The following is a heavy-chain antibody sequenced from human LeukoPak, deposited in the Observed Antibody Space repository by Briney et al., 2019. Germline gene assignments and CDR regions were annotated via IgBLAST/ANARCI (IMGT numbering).Heavy chain of an antibody. CDR3: ARGGSSSDPALDY. D-gene: IGHD6-6*01. Sequence: SETLSLTCTVSGGSISSYYWSWIRQPPGKGLEWIGYIYYSGSTNYNPSLKSRVTISVDTSKNQFSLKLSSVTAADTAVYYCARGGSSSDPALDYWGQGTLVTVSS. J-gene: IGHJ4*02. CDR2: IYYSGST. CDR1: GGSISSYY. V-gene: IGHV4-59*01.